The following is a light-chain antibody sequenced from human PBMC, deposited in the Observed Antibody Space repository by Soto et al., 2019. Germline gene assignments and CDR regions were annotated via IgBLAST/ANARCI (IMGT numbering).Light chain of an antibody. CDR1: QSVSSY. V-gene: IGKV3-11*01. J-gene: IGKJ1*01. CDR2: DAS. CDR3: QHYGSSWT. Sequence: EIVLTQSPATLSLSPGERATLSCRASQSVSSYLAWYQQKPGQAPRLLIYDASKRASGIPARFSGSGSGTDFTLTISSLEPEDFAVYYCQHYGSSWTFGQGTKVDIK.